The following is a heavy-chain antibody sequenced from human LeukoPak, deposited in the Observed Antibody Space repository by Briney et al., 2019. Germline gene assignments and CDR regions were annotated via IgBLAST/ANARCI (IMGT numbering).Heavy chain of an antibody. CDR3: ARIPHYVWGSYRRDAFDI. CDR1: GGSFSGYY. J-gene: IGHJ3*02. D-gene: IGHD3-16*02. CDR2: INHSGST. V-gene: IGHV4-34*01. Sequence: PSETLSLTCAVYGGSFSGYYWSWIRQLPGKGLEWIGEINHSGSTNYNPSLKSRVTISVDTSKNQFSLKLSSVTAADTAVYYCARIPHYVWGSYRRDAFDIWGQGTMVTVSS.